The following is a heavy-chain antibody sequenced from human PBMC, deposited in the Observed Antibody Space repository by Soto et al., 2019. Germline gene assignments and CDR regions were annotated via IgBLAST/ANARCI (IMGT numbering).Heavy chain of an antibody. V-gene: IGHV1-69*18. CDR2: IIPLIGTA. CDR3: ARVVMTTVPASFYYGLDV. J-gene: IGHJ6*02. D-gene: IGHD4-4*01. CDR1: GGTFSTYG. Sequence: QVQLVQSGAEVRKPGSSVTVSCKASGGTFSTYGITWVRQAPGQGLEWMGNIIPLIGTANYAQRFRGRVTITAYESTTTAYMELTNLKSEDTAVYYCARVVMTTVPASFYYGLDVWGQGTTVTVSS.